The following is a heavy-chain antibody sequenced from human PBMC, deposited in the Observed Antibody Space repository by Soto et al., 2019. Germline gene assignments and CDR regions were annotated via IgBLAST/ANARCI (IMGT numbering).Heavy chain of an antibody. J-gene: IGHJ6*02. Sequence: SVKVSCKASGYNFRREGISWVRQAPGHGLEWMGGIIPVFDTSNYAQKFQGRLTIIADESTNTAYMELTSLTSEDTAVYYCARDPAPTVTTLGHGLDVWGQGTTVTVSS. V-gene: IGHV1-69*13. D-gene: IGHD4-17*01. CDR3: ARDPAPTVTTLGHGLDV. CDR1: GYNFRREG. CDR2: IIPVFDTS.